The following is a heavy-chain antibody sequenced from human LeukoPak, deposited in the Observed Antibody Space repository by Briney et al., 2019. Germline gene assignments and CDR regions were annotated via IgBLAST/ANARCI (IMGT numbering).Heavy chain of an antibody. V-gene: IGHV3-21*01. D-gene: IGHD6-13*01. J-gene: IGHJ3*02. CDR3: ARDGVYDDSNFDI. Sequence: GGSLRLSCAASGFTFSSYSMNWVRQAPGKGLEWVSAISSSSSYIYYADSVEGRFTISRDNAKNSLYLQMNSLRADDTAVYYCARDGVYDDSNFDIWGQGTMVTVSS. CDR2: ISSSSSYI. CDR1: GFTFSSYS.